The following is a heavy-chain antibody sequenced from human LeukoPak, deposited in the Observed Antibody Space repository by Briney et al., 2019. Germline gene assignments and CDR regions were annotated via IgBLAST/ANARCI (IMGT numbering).Heavy chain of an antibody. Sequence: GASAKVSCKASGYIFTSYFLYWVRQAPGQGLEWMGLINPSGGSTRYAQKFQGRVTMTRDTSTSTAYMDLSSLRYEDTAVYYCASNNYSGVGYYFDYWGQEILVTVSS. D-gene: IGHD4-11*01. CDR3: ASNNYSGVGYYFDY. J-gene: IGHJ4*02. V-gene: IGHV1-46*01. CDR1: GYIFTSYF. CDR2: INPSGGST.